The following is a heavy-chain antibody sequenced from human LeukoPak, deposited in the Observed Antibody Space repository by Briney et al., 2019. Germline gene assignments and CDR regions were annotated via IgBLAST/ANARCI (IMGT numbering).Heavy chain of an antibody. J-gene: IGHJ5*02. Sequence: SETLSLTCTVSGGSISSGGYYWSWIRQHPGKGLEWIGYIYYSGSTYYNPSLKSRVTISVDTSKNQFSLKLSSVTAADTAVYYCARDVSSSSWSDPWGQGTLVTVSS. V-gene: IGHV4-31*03. CDR3: ARDVSSSSWSDP. CDR2: IYYSGST. D-gene: IGHD6-6*01. CDR1: GGSISSGGYY.